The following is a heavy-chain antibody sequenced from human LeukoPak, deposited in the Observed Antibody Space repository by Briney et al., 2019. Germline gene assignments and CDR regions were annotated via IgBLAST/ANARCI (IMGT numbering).Heavy chain of an antibody. V-gene: IGHV4-31*03. CDR1: GGSISSSSYY. J-gene: IGHJ6*02. CDR2: IYYSGST. CDR3: ARDRYDSYPMDV. D-gene: IGHD3-16*01. Sequence: SETLSLTCTVSGGSISSSSYYWGWIRQPPGKGLEWIGYIYYSGSTYYSPSLKSRASISVDTSKNQFSLKLSSVTTADTAVYYCARDRYDSYPMDVWGQGTTVTVSS.